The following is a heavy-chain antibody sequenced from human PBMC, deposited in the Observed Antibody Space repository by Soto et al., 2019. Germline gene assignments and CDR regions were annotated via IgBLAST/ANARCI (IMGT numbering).Heavy chain of an antibody. CDR2: IHYSGST. Sequence: QVQLQESGPGLVKPSQTLSLTCTVSGGSISSGGYYWSWIRQHPGKGLEWIGYIHYSGSTYYNPSHKSRVTISVDTPKNQFSLKLSSVTAADTAVYYCARDRGSAYCGGDCYHNWFDPWGQGTLGTVSS. CDR1: GGSISSGGYY. CDR3: ARDRGSAYCGGDCYHNWFDP. D-gene: IGHD2-21*02. J-gene: IGHJ5*02. V-gene: IGHV4-31*03.